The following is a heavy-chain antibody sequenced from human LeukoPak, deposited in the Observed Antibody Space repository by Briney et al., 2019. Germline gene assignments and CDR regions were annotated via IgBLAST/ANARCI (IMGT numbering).Heavy chain of an antibody. CDR1: GFTFSSYA. V-gene: IGHV3-30*04. D-gene: IGHD6-19*01. Sequence: GGSLRLSCAAPGFTFSSYAMHWVRQAPGKGLEWVAVISYDGSNKYYADSVKGRFTISRDNSRNTLYLQMNSLRAEDTAVYYCARYRPDLIAVAGRAIDYWGQGTLVTVSS. J-gene: IGHJ4*02. CDR3: ARYRPDLIAVAGRAIDY. CDR2: ISYDGSNK.